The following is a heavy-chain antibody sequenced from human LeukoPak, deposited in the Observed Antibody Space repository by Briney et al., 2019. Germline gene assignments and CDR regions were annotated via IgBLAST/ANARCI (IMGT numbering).Heavy chain of an antibody. D-gene: IGHD3-10*01. CDR2: ISSSGTI. Sequence: GGSLRLSCAASGFTFSNYEMNWVRQAPGKGLEWLSYISSSGTIYYADSVKGRFTISRDNAKNSLYLQVNSLRAEDTAVYYCVWGGRGGYWGQGTLVTVSS. CDR1: GFTFSNYE. V-gene: IGHV3-48*03. CDR3: VWGGRGGY. J-gene: IGHJ4*02.